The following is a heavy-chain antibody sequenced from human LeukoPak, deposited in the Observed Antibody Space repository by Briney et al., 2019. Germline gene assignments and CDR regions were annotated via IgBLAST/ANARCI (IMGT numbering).Heavy chain of an antibody. CDR3: AKSQDLLAILPPPGK. V-gene: IGHV1-2*02. CDR2: IDPNSGGT. D-gene: IGHD2-2*02. CDR1: GYTFTGYY. J-gene: IGHJ1*01. Sequence: GASVKVSCKGSGYTFTGYYMHWVRQAPRQGLEWMAWIDPNSGGTNYAQKFQGRVTMTRDTSTSTAYMELSRLRADDTAIYYCAKSQDLLAILPPPGKWGQGTLVSLSS.